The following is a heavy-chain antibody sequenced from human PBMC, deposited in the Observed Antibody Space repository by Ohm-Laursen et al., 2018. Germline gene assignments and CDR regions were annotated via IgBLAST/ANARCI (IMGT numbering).Heavy chain of an antibody. CDR2: IYYSGST. V-gene: IGHV4-59*07. CDR1: GGSISSYY. Sequence: SDTLSLTCTVSGGSISSYYWSWIRQPPGKGLEWIGYIYYSGSTNYNPSLKSRVTISVDTSKNQFSLKLSSVTAADTAVYYCARVGRDGYNYSPYYFDYWGQGTLVTVSS. J-gene: IGHJ4*02. D-gene: IGHD5-24*01. CDR3: ARVGRDGYNYSPYYFDY.